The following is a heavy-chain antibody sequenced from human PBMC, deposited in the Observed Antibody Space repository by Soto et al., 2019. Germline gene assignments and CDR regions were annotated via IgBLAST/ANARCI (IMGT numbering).Heavy chain of an antibody. CDR2: INPKSGGT. CDR3: ARDADFSDYYYAMDV. V-gene: IGHV1-2*02. D-gene: IGHD3-3*01. CDR1: GYPFTGYY. J-gene: IGHJ6*02. Sequence: QVQLVQSGAEVKKPGASVKVSCKASGYPFTGYYLHWVRQAPGQGLEWMGWINPKSGGTNYAQNFQGGVTMTRDSSSSTVYMELSRLRSDDTAVYYCARDADFSDYYYAMDVWGQGTTVTGSS.